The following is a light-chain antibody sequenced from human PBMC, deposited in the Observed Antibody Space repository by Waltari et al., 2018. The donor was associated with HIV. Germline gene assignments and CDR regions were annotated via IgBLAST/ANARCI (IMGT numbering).Light chain of an antibody. CDR1: QSISSTY. J-gene: IGKJ1*01. CDR2: DAS. V-gene: IGKV3-20*01. CDR3: QQYRSSPRT. Sequence: IVLTQSPGTLSLFPGERATLSCRASQSISSTYLAWYQQKPGQPPGLLIFDASTRATGIPDRFSASGSETDFTLTISRLEPEDFAVYYCQQYRSSPRTFGQGTKVEIK.